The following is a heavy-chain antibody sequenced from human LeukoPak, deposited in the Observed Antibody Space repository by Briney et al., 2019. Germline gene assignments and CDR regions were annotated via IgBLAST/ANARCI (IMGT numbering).Heavy chain of an antibody. CDR3: ARDREGFGESYFDY. D-gene: IGHD3-10*01. CDR1: GFTFTAYT. Sequence: GGSLRLSCAASGFTFTAYTINWVRQAPGKGREWVANIKQDGREKYYVDSVKGRFTISRDNAKNSLYLQMNSLRAEDTAMYYCARDREGFGESYFDYWGQGTLVTVSS. V-gene: IGHV3-7*01. J-gene: IGHJ4*02. CDR2: IKQDGREK.